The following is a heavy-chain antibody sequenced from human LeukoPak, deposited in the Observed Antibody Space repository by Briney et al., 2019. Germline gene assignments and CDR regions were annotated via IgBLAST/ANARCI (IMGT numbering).Heavy chain of an antibody. CDR3: TGSFGELSFFDY. Sequence: GRFTISRDNSKSIAYLQMNSLKTEDTAVYYCTGSFGELSFFDYWGQGTLVTVSS. J-gene: IGHJ4*02. D-gene: IGHD3-10*01. V-gene: IGHV3-49*02.